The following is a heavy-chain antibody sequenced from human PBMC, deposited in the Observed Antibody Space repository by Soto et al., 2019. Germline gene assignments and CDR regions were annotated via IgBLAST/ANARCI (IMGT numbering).Heavy chain of an antibody. CDR2: IFSNDEK. CDR1: GFSLSNARMG. V-gene: IGHV2-26*01. CDR3: ARTLGSGSYGWIDY. D-gene: IGHD3-10*02. Sequence: QVTLKESGPVLVKPTETLTLTCTVSGFSLSNARMGVSWIRQPPGKALEWLAHIFSNDEKSYSTSLKSRLTISKDTSKSQVVLTMTNMDPVDTATYYCARTLGSGSYGWIDYWGQGTLVTVSS. J-gene: IGHJ4*02.